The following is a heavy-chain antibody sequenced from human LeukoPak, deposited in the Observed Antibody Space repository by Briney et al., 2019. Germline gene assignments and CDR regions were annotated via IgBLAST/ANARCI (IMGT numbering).Heavy chain of an antibody. V-gene: IGHV3-53*01. J-gene: IGHJ3*02. CDR3: ARAGITMIVPEGAFDI. Sequence: GGSLRLSCAASGFTVSSNYMSWVRQAPGKGLEWVSVIYSGGSTYYADSVKGRFTISRDNSKNTLYLQMNSPRAEDTAVYYCARAGITMIVPEGAFDIWGQGTMVTVSS. CDR2: IYSGGST. D-gene: IGHD3-22*01. CDR1: GFTVSSNY.